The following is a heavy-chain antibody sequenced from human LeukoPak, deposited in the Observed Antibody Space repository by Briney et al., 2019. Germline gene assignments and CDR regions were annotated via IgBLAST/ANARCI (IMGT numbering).Heavy chain of an antibody. CDR1: GFTFGDYA. J-gene: IGHJ5*02. D-gene: IGHD1-26*01. CDR3: ARGGSGWYDD. Sequence: GGSLRLSCTASGFTFGDYAMSWVRQAPGKGLEWVASIFSSSLYINYADSVKGRFTISRDNAENSLFLQMNSLRAEDTALYYCARGGSGWYDDWGQGTLVTVSS. CDR2: IFSSSLYI. V-gene: IGHV3-21*01.